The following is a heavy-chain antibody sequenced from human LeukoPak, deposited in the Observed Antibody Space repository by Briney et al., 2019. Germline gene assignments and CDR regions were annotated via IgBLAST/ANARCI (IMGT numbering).Heavy chain of an antibody. J-gene: IGHJ4*02. Sequence: GGSLRLSCAASGFTFSSYSMTWVRQAPGKGLVWVSRINGDGSTTSYADSVKGRFTISRDNAENSLYLQMNSLRAEDTAVYYCARPNSSSWTHFDYWGQGTLVTVSS. V-gene: IGHV3-74*01. CDR3: ARPNSSSWTHFDY. CDR1: GFTFSSYS. D-gene: IGHD6-13*01. CDR2: INGDGSTT.